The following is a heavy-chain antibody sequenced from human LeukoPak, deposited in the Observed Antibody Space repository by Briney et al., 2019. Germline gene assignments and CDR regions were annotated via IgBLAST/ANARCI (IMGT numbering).Heavy chain of an antibody. CDR1: GYTFTGYY. V-gene: IGHV1-2*02. CDR3: ARARQLVREQSYYYGMDV. D-gene: IGHD6-6*01. Sequence: GASVTVSCKASGYTFTGYYMHWVRQAPGQGLEWMGWINPNSGGTNYAQKFQGRVTMTRDTSISTAYMELSRLRSDDTAVYYCARARQLVREQSYYYGMDVWGQGTTVTVSS. J-gene: IGHJ6*02. CDR2: INPNSGGT.